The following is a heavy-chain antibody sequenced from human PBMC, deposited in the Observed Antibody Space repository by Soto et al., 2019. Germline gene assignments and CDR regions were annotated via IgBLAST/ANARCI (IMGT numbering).Heavy chain of an antibody. CDR2: IIPIFGTA. CDR1: GGTFSSYA. D-gene: IGHD2-21*02. Sequence: QVPLVQSGAEVKKPGSSVKVSCKASGGTFSSYAISWVRQAPGQGLEWMGGIIPIFGTANYAQKFQGRVTITADESTSTAYMELSSLRSEDTAVYYCARGRLYFCGGDCYPFDYWGQGTLVTVSS. J-gene: IGHJ4*02. CDR3: ARGRLYFCGGDCYPFDY. V-gene: IGHV1-69*01.